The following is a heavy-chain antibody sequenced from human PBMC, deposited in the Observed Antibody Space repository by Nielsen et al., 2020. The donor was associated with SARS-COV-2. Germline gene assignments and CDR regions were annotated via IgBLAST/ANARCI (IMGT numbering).Heavy chain of an antibody. CDR1: GFTFSSYA. CDR3: AKATNYYDTSGRNGMDV. CDR2: ITWDGGET. Sequence: GESLKISCAASGFTFSSYAMHWVRQAPGKGLEWVSLITWDGGETSYGDSVKGRFTISRDNSKNSLYLQMNSLRTEDTASYYCAKATNYYDTSGRNGMDVWGQGTTVTVSS. V-gene: IGHV3-43*01. J-gene: IGHJ6*02. D-gene: IGHD3-22*01.